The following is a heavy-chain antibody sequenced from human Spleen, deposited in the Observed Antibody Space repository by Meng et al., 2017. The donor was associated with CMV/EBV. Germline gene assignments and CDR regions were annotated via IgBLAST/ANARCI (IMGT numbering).Heavy chain of an antibody. CDR3: ARDLLRGSDWGVFDY. V-gene: IGHV1-69*04. J-gene: IGHJ4*02. Sequence: SVKVSCKASGGTFNRYTVIWVRQAPGQGREWMGRIIPILDIANFAQKFQGRVTITADKSTSTAYMELSGLRSEDTAVYYCARDLLRGSDWGVFDYWGQGTLVTVSS. D-gene: IGHD3-16*01. CDR1: GGTFNRYT. CDR2: IIPILDIA.